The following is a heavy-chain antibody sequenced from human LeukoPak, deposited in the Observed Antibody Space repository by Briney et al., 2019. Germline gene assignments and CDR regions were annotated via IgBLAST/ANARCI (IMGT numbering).Heavy chain of an antibody. CDR2: IKQDGSEK. CDR3: VRDGGTDWSDC. D-gene: IGHD3-9*01. Sequence: PGGSLRLSCAASGFSVSDYWMTWVRQAPGKGLEWVANIKQDGSEKTYVDSVKGRFTISRDNAKNSLYLQMNSLRVEDTAMYYCVRDGGTDWSDCWGQGTLVTVFS. J-gene: IGHJ4*02. CDR1: GFSVSDYW. V-gene: IGHV3-7*01.